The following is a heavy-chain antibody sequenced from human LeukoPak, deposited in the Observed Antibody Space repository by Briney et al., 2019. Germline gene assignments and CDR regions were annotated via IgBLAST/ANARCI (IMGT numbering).Heavy chain of an antibody. D-gene: IGHD3-10*01. V-gene: IGHV4-39*01. Sequence: SETLSLTCTVSGGSITNSDYFWGWIRQPPGKGLEWIGNVDYSGRTHYNPSLMSRVTIYADNSKNQFSLKLRSVTAADTAVYYSPRLDASSAHFSGSFPDYWAREPWSPSPQ. CDR2: VDYSGRT. CDR1: GGSITNSDYF. CDR3: PRLDASSAHFSGSFPDY. J-gene: IGHJ4*02.